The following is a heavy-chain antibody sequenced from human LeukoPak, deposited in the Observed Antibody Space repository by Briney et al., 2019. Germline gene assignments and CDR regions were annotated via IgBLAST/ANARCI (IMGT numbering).Heavy chain of an antibody. Sequence: GGSLRLSCAASGFTVSSNYMSWVRKAPGKGLEWVSVIYSGGRTYYTDSVKGRFTISRDNSKNALYLQMNSLRAEDTAVYYCAINFRSAYYFFDFWGQGILVTVSS. CDR3: AINFRSAYYFFDF. J-gene: IGHJ4*02. V-gene: IGHV3-53*01. CDR1: GFTVSSNY. CDR2: IYSGGRT. D-gene: IGHD3-3*01.